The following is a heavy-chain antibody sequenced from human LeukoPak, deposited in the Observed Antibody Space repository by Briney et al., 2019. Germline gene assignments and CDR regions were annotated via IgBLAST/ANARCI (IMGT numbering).Heavy chain of an antibody. CDR3: ARSGLRFLELLDY. CDR1: GFTFSGYS. CDR2: ISSSSNKI. Sequence: GGSLRLSCAASGFTFSGYSMNWVRQAPGEGLEWVSYISSSSNKIYYADSMKGRFITSRDNAKNSLYLQMNSLRDEDTAVYYCARSGLRFLELLDYWGQGTLVTVSS. J-gene: IGHJ4*02. V-gene: IGHV3-48*02. D-gene: IGHD3-3*01.